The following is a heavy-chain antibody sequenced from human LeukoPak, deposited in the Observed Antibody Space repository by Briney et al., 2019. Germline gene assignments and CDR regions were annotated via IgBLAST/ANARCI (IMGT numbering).Heavy chain of an antibody. CDR1: GFTFSSYW. D-gene: IGHD2-2*02. J-gene: IGHJ1*01. CDR3: ARKQYCSSTSCYIAEYFQH. V-gene: IGHV3-7*03. CDR2: IKQDGSEK. Sequence: GGSLRLSCAASGFTFSSYWMSWVRQAPGKGLEWVANIKQDGSEKYYVDSVKGRFTISRDNAKNSLYLQMNSLRAEDTAVSYCARKQYCSSTSCYIAEYFQHWGQGTLATVSS.